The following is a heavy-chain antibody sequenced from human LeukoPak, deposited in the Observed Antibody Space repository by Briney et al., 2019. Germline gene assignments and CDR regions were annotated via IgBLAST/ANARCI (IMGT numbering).Heavy chain of an antibody. Sequence: GGSLRLSCAASGFAFSSYEMNWVRQAPGKGLEWVSYISSSGSTIYYADSVKGRFTISRDNAKNSLYLQMNSLRAEDTAVYYCARAGYSSSDWGQGTLVTVSS. CDR3: ARAGYSSSD. V-gene: IGHV3-48*03. D-gene: IGHD6-6*01. CDR1: GFAFSSYE. J-gene: IGHJ4*02. CDR2: ISSSGSTI.